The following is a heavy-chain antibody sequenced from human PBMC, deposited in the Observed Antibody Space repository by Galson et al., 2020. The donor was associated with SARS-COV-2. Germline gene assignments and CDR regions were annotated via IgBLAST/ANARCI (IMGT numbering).Heavy chain of an antibody. V-gene: IGHV3-30*18. CDR2: ISYDGSNK. J-gene: IGHJ6*02. D-gene: IGHD3-3*01. Sequence: LTCAASGFTFSSYGMHWVRQAPGKGLEWVAVISYDGSNKYYADSVKGRFTISRDNSKNTLYLQMNSLRAEDTAVYYCAKDRSYYDFWSGYLAPQYYYYYYGMDVWGQGTTVTVSS. CDR1: GFTFSSYG. CDR3: AKDRSYYDFWSGYLAPQYYYYYYGMDV.